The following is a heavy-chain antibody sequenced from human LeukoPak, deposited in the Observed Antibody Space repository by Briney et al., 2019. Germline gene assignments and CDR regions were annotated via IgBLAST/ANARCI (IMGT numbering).Heavy chain of an antibody. D-gene: IGHD3-22*01. J-gene: IGHJ4*02. CDR2: ISWNSGSI. Sequence: GGSLRLSCAASGFTFDDYAMHWVRQAPGKGLEWVSGISWNSGSIGYADSVKGRFTISRDNAKNSLYLQMNSLRAEDTAVYYCAGGSSGYYSGGFDYWGQGTLVTVSS. V-gene: IGHV3-9*01. CDR3: AGGSSGYYSGGFDY. CDR1: GFTFDDYA.